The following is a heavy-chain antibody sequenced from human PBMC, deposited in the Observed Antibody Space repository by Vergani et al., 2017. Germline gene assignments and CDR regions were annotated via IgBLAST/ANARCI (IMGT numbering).Heavy chain of an antibody. J-gene: IGHJ3*02. V-gene: IGHV3-33*01. Sequence: QVQLVESGGGVVQPGRSLRLSCAASGFTFSSYGMHWVRQAPGKGLEWVAVIWYDGSNKYYADSVKGRFTISRDNSKNTLYLQMNSLRAEETAVYYCARDRTSPVLGSDAFDIWGQGTMVTVSS. CDR1: GFTFSSYG. CDR2: IWYDGSNK. CDR3: ARDRTSPVLGSDAFDI. D-gene: IGHD7-27*01.